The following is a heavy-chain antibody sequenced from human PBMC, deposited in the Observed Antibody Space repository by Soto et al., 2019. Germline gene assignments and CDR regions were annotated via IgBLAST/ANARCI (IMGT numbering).Heavy chain of an antibody. CDR2: INPSGGST. J-gene: IGHJ4*02. Sequence: ASVKVSCTASGYTFTIYYMHWVRQAPGQGLEWMGIINPSGGSTTYAQKFQGRVTMTRDTSTSTVYMELSSLRSEDTAVYYCARLTVTTDYWGQGTLVTVSS. CDR3: ARLTVTTDY. D-gene: IGHD4-17*01. V-gene: IGHV1-46*01. CDR1: GYTFTIYY.